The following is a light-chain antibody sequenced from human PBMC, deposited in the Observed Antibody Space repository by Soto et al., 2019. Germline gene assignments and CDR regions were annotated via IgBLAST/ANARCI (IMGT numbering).Light chain of an antibody. CDR2: AAS. CDR3: RQLNSYPHT. J-gene: IGKJ2*01. Sequence: DIQLTQSPSFLSASVGDRVTITCRASQGISSYLAWYQQKPGKAPKLLIYAASTLQSGVPSRFSGSGSGTEFTLTSSSLQPEDFATYYCRQLNSYPHTFGQGTKLEIK. CDR1: QGISSY. V-gene: IGKV1-9*01.